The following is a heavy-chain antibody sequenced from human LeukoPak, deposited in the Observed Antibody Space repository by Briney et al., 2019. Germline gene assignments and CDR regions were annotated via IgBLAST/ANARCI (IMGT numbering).Heavy chain of an antibody. J-gene: IGHJ3*02. CDR1: GDSVSSNSAA. V-gene: IGHV6-1*01. CDR2: TYYRSKWYN. CDR3: ARDLLARFYYDSSGYSSHDAFDI. Sequence: SQTLSLTCAISGDSVSSNSAAWNWIRQSPSRGLEWLGRTYYRSKWYNDYAVSVKSRITINPDTSKNQFSLKLSSVTAADTAVYYCARDLLARFYYDSSGYSSHDAFDIWGQGTMVTVSS. D-gene: IGHD3-22*01.